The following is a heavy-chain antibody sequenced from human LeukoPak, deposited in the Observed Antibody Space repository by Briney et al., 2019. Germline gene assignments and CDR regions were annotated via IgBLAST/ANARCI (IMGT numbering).Heavy chain of an antibody. D-gene: IGHD1-26*01. Sequence: VKVSCKASGYTFTGYYMHWVRQAPGQGLEWMGRINPKSGGTNHAQKFQGRVTMTRDTSISTAYMELSSLRSDDTAVYFCARETYNGRYYYFDYWGQGTLVTVSS. J-gene: IGHJ4*02. CDR2: INPKSGGT. CDR1: GYTFTGYY. V-gene: IGHV1-2*06. CDR3: ARETYNGRYYYFDY.